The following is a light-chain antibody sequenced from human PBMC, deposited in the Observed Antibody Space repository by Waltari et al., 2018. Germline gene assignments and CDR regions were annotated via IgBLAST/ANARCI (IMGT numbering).Light chain of an antibody. V-gene: IGLV2-14*03. J-gene: IGLJ2*01. CDR3: SSYTSSTV. Sequence: QSALTQPASVSGSPGQSITISCPGTSSDVGGYNSVSWYQQHPGKAPKLMIYDVSNRPSGVSNRFSGSKSGNTASLTISGLQAEDEADYYCSSYTSSTVFGGGTKLTVL. CDR2: DVS. CDR1: SSDVGGYNS.